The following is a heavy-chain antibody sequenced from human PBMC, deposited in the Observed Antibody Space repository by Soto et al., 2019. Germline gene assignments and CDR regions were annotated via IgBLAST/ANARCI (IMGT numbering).Heavy chain of an antibody. CDR1: GYTFTRSG. CDR3: AREGVAPYYYYCIDV. D-gene: IGHD3-3*01. CDR2: ISTYNGDT. Sequence: ASVKVSCKASGYTFTRSGISWVRQAPGQGLEWMGWISTYNGDTNYAQTFQGRVTMTTDTSTSTVYMELRSLRSDDTAVYYCAREGVAPYYYYCIDVWGQGTPVTVSS. J-gene: IGHJ6*02. V-gene: IGHV1-18*01.